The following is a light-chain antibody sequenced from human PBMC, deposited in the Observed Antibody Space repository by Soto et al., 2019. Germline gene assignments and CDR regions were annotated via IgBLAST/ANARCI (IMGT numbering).Light chain of an antibody. CDR1: QSVDTN. CDR3: QQYGSSPPT. Sequence: EIVLTQSPGTLSLSPGERATLSCRASQSVDTNVAWYQQKPGQGPRLLIYGASSRATGTPDRFSGSGSGTDFTLTINRLEPEDFALYYCQQYGSSPPTFGQGTKVDIK. CDR2: GAS. J-gene: IGKJ1*01. V-gene: IGKV3-20*01.